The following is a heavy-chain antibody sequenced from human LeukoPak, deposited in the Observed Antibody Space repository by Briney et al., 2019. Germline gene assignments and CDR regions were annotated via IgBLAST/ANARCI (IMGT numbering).Heavy chain of an antibody. Sequence: PSETLSLTCAVFGGSFSGYHWSWIRQPPGKGLEWIGGVNYGESTNYNPSLKSRVTISVGTSKNQFSLKLTSVTAADTAVYYCARDGVAAAGTLGLNYYYYMDVWGKGTTVTISS. J-gene: IGHJ6*03. V-gene: IGHV4-34*01. CDR1: GGSFSGYH. CDR2: VNYGEST. CDR3: ARDGVAAAGTLGLNYYYYMDV. D-gene: IGHD6-13*01.